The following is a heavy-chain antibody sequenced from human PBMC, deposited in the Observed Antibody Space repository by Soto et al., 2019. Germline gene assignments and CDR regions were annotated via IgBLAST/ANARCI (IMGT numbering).Heavy chain of an antibody. Sequence: ASVKASCKTCRYAFADYARKWLRQAPGQGLEWMGRINSHIGATTYAQKFQDRVTMTRDTSIRTANMDLSSLRADDTAVYYCVRAIALAAPLGPWGQGNLVTVSS. D-gene: IGHD6-13*01. CDR2: INSHIGAT. V-gene: IGHV1-2*06. CDR3: VRAIALAAPLGP. CDR1: RYAFADYA. J-gene: IGHJ5*02.